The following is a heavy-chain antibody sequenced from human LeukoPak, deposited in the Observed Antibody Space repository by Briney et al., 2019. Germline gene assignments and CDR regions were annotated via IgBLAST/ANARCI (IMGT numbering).Heavy chain of an antibody. Sequence: GGSLRLSCAASGFTFSNAWMSWVRQAPGKGLEWVGRIKSKTGGGTTDYAAPVKGRFTISRDDSKNTLYLQMNSLKTEDTAVYYCTTEPYSSGWPYYFDYWGQGTLVTVSS. J-gene: IGHJ4*02. CDR2: IKSKTGGGTT. CDR1: GFTFSNAW. CDR3: TTEPYSSGWPYYFDY. D-gene: IGHD6-19*01. V-gene: IGHV3-15*01.